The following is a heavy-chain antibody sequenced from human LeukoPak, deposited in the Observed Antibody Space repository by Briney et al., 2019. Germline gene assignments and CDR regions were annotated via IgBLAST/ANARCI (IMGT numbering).Heavy chain of an antibody. CDR2: LNPSSGGT. Sequence: ASVKVSCKASGYTFTGYYIHWVRQAPGQGLEWMGWLNPSSGGTEYAQKFQGRVTVTGDTSISTAYMELSRLRSADTAVYYCARDRGSSWYVDYWGQGTLVTVSS. V-gene: IGHV1-2*02. CDR1: GYTFTGYY. CDR3: ARDRGSSWYVDY. D-gene: IGHD6-13*01. J-gene: IGHJ4*02.